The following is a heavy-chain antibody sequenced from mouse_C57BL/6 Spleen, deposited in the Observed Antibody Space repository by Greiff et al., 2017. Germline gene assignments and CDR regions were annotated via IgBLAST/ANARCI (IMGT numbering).Heavy chain of an antibody. J-gene: IGHJ3*01. CDR2: ISDGGSYT. V-gene: IGHV5-4*03. Sequence: EVMLVESGGGLVKPGGSLKLSCAASGFTFSSYAMSWVRQTPEKRLEWVATISDGGSYTYYPDNVKGRFTISRDNAKNNLYLQMSHLKSEDTAMYYCARGEEDYAPFAYWGQGTLVTVSA. D-gene: IGHD1-1*01. CDR1: GFTFSSYA. CDR3: ARGEEDYAPFAY.